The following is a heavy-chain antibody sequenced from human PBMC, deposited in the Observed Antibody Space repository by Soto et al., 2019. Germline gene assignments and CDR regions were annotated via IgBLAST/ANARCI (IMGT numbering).Heavy chain of an antibody. CDR1: GLSLSGYA. D-gene: IGHD1-26*01. V-gene: IGHV3-23*01. Sequence: EVQLMESGGGLVQPGESLRLSCVVSGLSLSGYALSWVRQAPGKGLEWVSAVSGSGGTTYYADSVKGRFTISRDNSKNTLYLQMNGQRVEDTAKYFCAKDGRRVGPTLNWLDSWGQGTQVTVTS. J-gene: IGHJ5*01. CDR3: AKDGRRVGPTLNWLDS. CDR2: VSGSGGTT.